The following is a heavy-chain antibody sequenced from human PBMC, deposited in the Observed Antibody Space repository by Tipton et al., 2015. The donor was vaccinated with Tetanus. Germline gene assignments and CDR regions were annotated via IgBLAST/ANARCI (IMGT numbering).Heavy chain of an antibody. CDR2: ISDSGLT. D-gene: IGHD6-19*01. CDR1: GASLRSGDYN. CDR3: AMLPKHWLAHRGAP. Sequence: TLSLTCSVSGASLRSGDYNWSWIRQPPGKGLEWLAYISDSGLTNSNYFLKSRITISRDTSRNQFSLKLTSVTAADTAVYYCAMLPKHWLAHRGAPWGQGIQVTVSS. V-gene: IGHV4-61*08. J-gene: IGHJ5*02.